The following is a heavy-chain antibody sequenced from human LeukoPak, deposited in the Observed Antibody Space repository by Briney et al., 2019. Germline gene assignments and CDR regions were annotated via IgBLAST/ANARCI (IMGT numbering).Heavy chain of an antibody. Sequence: ASVKVSCKASRYTFTGYYMHWVRQAPGQGLEWMGWINPNSGGTNYAQKFQGRVTMTRDTSISTAYMELSRLRSDDTAVYYCARDTYYYDSSGYYPSDYWGQGTLVTVSS. CDR1: RYTFTGYY. CDR3: ARDTYYYDSSGYYPSDY. CDR2: INPNSGGT. V-gene: IGHV1-2*02. J-gene: IGHJ4*02. D-gene: IGHD3-22*01.